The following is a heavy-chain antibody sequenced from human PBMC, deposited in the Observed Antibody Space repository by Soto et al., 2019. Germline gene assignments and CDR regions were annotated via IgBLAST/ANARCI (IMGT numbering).Heavy chain of an antibody. D-gene: IGHD1-26*01. CDR1: GGTFSSYT. CDR2: IIPILGIA. CDR3: ASGREVGATTYY. J-gene: IGHJ4*02. V-gene: IGHV1-69*02. Sequence: ASVKVSCKASGGTFSSYTISWVRQAPGQGLEWMGRIIPILGIANYAQKFQGRVTITSDKSTSTAYMELSSLRSEDTAVYYCASGREVGATTYYWGQGTLVTVSS.